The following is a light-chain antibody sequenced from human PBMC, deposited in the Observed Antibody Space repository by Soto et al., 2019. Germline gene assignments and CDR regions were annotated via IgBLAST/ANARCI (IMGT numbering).Light chain of an antibody. CDR1: STNVGGYNY. V-gene: IGLV2-14*03. CDR2: DVS. J-gene: IGLJ3*02. Sequence: QSALTQPASVSGSPGQSITISCTGTSTNVGGYNYVSWYQQHPGKAPKLMIFDVSNRPSGISYRFSGSKSGTTASLTISGLQAEDEADYYCNSYASSSPVVFGGGTKVTVL. CDR3: NSYASSSPVV.